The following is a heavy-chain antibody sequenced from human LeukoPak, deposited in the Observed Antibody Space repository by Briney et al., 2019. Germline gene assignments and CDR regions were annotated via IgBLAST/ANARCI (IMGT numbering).Heavy chain of an antibody. CDR2: IYYSGST. J-gene: IGHJ4*02. V-gene: IGHV4-59*08. CDR3: ARIRDGYNLYFDY. CDR1: GGSISSYY. D-gene: IGHD5-24*01. Sequence: SETLSLTCTVSGGSISSYYWSWIRQPPGKGLEWIGYIYYSGSTNYNPSLRSRVTISVDTSKNQFSLKLSSVTAADTAVYYCARIRDGYNLYFDYWGQGTLVTVSS.